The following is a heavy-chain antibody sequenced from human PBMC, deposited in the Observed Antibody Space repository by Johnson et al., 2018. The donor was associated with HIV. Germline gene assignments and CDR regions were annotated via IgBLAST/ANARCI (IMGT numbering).Heavy chain of an antibody. Sequence: QVHLVEAGGGAVQPGGSLRLSCEVSGFTFSGYAMNWVRQAPGKGLEWVAFIRFDGSIEYYADSVKGRFTISRDNSKNTLHLQMNSLRAEDTAVYYCTKTLGYDSSGYHDGFDIWGQGTLVTVSS. J-gene: IGHJ3*02. CDR1: GFTFSGYA. V-gene: IGHV3-30*02. CDR2: IRFDGSIE. D-gene: IGHD3-22*01. CDR3: TKTLGYDSSGYHDGFDI.